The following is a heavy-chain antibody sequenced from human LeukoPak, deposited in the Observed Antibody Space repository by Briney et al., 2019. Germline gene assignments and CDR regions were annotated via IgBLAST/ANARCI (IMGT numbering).Heavy chain of an antibody. D-gene: IGHD2-2*02. V-gene: IGHV4-61*02. J-gene: IGHJ2*01. CDR2: IYTSGST. CDR3: ARVRYCSSTSCYKAYWYFDL. Sequence: SETLSLTCTVSGGSISSGSYYWSWIRQPAGKGLEWIGRIYTSGSTNYNPSLKSRVTISVDTSKNQVSLKLSSVTAADTAVYYCARVRYCSSTSCYKAYWYFDLWGRGTLVTVSS. CDR1: GGSISSGSYY.